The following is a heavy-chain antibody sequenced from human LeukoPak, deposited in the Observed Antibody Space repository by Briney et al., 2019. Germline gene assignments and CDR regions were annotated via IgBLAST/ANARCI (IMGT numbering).Heavy chain of an antibody. CDR2: IYHSGST. CDR3: ARDLHGGNSFTSDWYFDL. D-gene: IGHD4-23*01. J-gene: IGHJ2*01. Sequence: SETLSLTCAVSGGSISISNSNWWSWVRQPPGKGLEWIGEIYHSGSTNYDPSLKSRVTISVDKSKNQFSLKLSSVTAADTAVYYCARDLHGGNSFTSDWYFDLWGRGTLVTVSS. CDR1: GGSISISNSNW. V-gene: IGHV4-4*02.